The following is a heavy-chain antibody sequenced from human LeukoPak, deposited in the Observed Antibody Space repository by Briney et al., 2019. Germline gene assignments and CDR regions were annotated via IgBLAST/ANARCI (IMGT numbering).Heavy chain of an antibody. Sequence: SVKVSCKASGYTFIGYYMHWVRQAPGQGLAWVGLIDPNSGGTNYAQKFQGRVTMTRDTSINTAYMELSGLRSDDTAVYYCARDHYYDSSGLFDYWGQGTLVTVSS. CDR3: ARDHYYDSSGLFDY. V-gene: IGHV1-2*02. CDR1: GYTFIGYY. CDR2: IDPNSGGT. J-gene: IGHJ4*02. D-gene: IGHD3-22*01.